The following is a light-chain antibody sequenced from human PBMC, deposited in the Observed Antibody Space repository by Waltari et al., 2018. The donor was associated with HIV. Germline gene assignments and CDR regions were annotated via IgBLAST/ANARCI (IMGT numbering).Light chain of an antibody. Sequence: EIVLTQSPGTLYLSPGERATLSCRASHTVSTNYLTWYHQKPGQAPRLLIYGAANRTTGIPDRFSGSGSGTDFTLTISRLEPEDSAVYYCSQYGYSPPITFGQGTRLEI. CDR2: GAA. CDR1: HTVSTNY. CDR3: SQYGYSPPIT. J-gene: IGKJ5*01. V-gene: IGKV3-20*01.